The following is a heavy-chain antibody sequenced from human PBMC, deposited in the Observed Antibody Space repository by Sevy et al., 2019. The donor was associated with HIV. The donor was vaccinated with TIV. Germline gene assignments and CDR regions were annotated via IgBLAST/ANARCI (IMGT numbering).Heavy chain of an antibody. Sequence: GSLRLSCTVSGGSITSLYWNWIRQPPGKGLEWIANIYYNGHINYNPSLKSRVTVSLDTSKNQFSLRLSSVTAADTAMYYCAGEDAWGRGYSWGQGTLVTVSS. CDR2: IYYNGHI. CDR1: GGSITSLY. J-gene: IGHJ4*02. CDR3: AGEDAWGRGYS. V-gene: IGHV4-59*08. D-gene: IGHD1-26*01.